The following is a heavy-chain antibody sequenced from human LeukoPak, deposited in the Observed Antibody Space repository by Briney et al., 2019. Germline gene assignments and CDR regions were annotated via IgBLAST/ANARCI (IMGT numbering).Heavy chain of an antibody. V-gene: IGHV4-59*01. CDR3: ARVGRQQLPSR. D-gene: IGHD6-13*01. CDR1: GGSISSYY. CDR2: IYYSGST. J-gene: IGHJ4*02. Sequence: SETLSLTCTVSGGSISSYYWSWIRQPPGKGLEWIGYIYYSGSTNYNPSLKSRVTISVDTSKNQFSLKLSSVTAADTAVYYCARVGRQQLPSRWGQGTLVTVSS.